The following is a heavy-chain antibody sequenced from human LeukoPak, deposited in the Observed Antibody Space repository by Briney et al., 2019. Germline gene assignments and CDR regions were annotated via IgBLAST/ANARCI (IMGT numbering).Heavy chain of an antibody. Sequence: GGSLRLSCAASGFTVSSNYMSWVRQAPGKGLEWVSVIYSGGSTYYADSVKGRFTISRDNSKNTLYLQMNSLRAEDTAVYYCARENYYGSGSFSPHGMDVWGQGTTVTVSS. CDR1: GFTVSSNY. CDR2: IYSGGST. J-gene: IGHJ6*02. CDR3: ARENYYGSGSFSPHGMDV. D-gene: IGHD3-10*01. V-gene: IGHV3-53*01.